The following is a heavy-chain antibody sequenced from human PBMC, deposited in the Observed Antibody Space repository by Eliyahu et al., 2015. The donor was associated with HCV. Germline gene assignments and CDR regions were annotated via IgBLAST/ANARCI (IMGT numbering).Heavy chain of an antibody. J-gene: IGHJ6*02. CDR1: GGTFSSYA. V-gene: IGHV1-69*01. D-gene: IGHD3-3*01. Sequence: QVQLVQSGAEVKKPGSSVKVSCKASGGTFSSYAISWVRQAPGQGLEWMGGIIPIFGTANYAQKFQGRVTITADESTSTAYMELSSLRSEDTAVYYCARPEKDYDFWSGYPKYYYYGMDVWGQGTTVTVSS. CDR3: ARPEKDYDFWSGYPKYYYYGMDV. CDR2: IIPIFGTA.